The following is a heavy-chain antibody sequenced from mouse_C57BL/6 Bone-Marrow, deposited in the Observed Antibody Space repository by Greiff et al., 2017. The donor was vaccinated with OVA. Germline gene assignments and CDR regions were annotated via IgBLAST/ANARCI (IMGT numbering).Heavy chain of an antibody. CDR1: GYTFTSYG. J-gene: IGHJ2*01. CDR2: IYPTSGNT. D-gene: IGHD1-1*01. CDR3: ARGDYYGSRGYFDY. Sequence: QVQLQQSGAELARPGASVKLSCKASGYTFTSYGISWVKQRTGQGLEWIGEIYPTSGNTYYNEKFKGKATLTADKSSSTAYMELRSLTSEDSAVYFCARGDYYGSRGYFDYWGQGTTLTVSS. V-gene: IGHV1-81*01.